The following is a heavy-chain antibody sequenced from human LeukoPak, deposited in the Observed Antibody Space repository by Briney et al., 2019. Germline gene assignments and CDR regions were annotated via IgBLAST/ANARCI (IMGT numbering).Heavy chain of an antibody. V-gene: IGHV3-7*03. CDR1: GFTFRSYW. D-gene: IGHD1-1*01. CDR2: IKQDGSEK. CDR3: ARQTVTPLPSIFDY. Sequence: GGSLRLSCAASGFTFRSYWMSWVRQAPGKGLEWVANIKQDGSEKYYVDSVKGRFTISRDNAKNSLYLQMNSLRAEDTAVYYCARQTVTPLPSIFDYWGQGTLVTVSS. J-gene: IGHJ4*02.